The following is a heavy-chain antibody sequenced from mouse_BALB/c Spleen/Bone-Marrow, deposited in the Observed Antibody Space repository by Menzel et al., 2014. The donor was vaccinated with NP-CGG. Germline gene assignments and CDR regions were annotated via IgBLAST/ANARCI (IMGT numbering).Heavy chain of an antibody. CDR2: IRNKANGYTT. CDR1: GFTFTDYY. CDR3: AIYGDGYFDY. V-gene: IGHV7-3*02. J-gene: IGHJ2*01. D-gene: IGHD1-1*01. Sequence: EVKLVESGGGLVQPGGSLRLSCATSGFTFTDYYMSWVRQPPGKALEWLGFIRNKANGYTTEYSASVKFRFTISRDNSQIYLYIQMNTLRAEDIATYYSAIYGDGYFDYWGQGTTLTVSS.